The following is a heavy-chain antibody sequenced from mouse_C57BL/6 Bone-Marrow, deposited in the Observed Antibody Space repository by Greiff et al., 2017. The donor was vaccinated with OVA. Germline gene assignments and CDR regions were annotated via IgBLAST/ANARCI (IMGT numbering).Heavy chain of an antibody. Sequence: QVQLQQSGAELARPGASVKMSCKASGYSFTSYTIHWVKQRPGQGLEWIGYIDPTNDYTNYNQKFKGKATLTADKSSSTAYMKLSSLTSEDSAVYYYTRGYYFDYWGQGTTLTVSS. J-gene: IGHJ2*01. CDR2: IDPTNDYT. CDR1: GYSFTSYT. V-gene: IGHV1-4*01. CDR3: TRGYYFDY.